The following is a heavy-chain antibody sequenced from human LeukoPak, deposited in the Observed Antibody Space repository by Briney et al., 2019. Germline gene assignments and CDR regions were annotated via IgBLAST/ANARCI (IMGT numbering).Heavy chain of an antibody. J-gene: IGHJ4*02. D-gene: IGHD4-17*01. V-gene: IGHV4-34*01. CDR3: ARESSRGLLVDY. CDR1: GGSFSGYY. Sequence: PSETLSLTCAVYGGSFSGYYWSWIRQPPGKGLEWIGEINHSGSTNYNPSLKSRVAISVDTSKNQFSLKLSSVTAADTAVYYCARESSRGLLVDYRGQGTLVTVSS. CDR2: INHSGST.